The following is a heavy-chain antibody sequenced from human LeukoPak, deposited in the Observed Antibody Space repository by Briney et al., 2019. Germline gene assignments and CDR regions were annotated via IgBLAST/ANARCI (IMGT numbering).Heavy chain of an antibody. D-gene: IGHD4-23*01. CDR1: GGSISSSSYY. CDR2: IYYSGST. J-gene: IGHJ2*01. V-gene: IGHV4-39*07. Sequence: SQTLSLTCTVSGGSISSSSYYCDWIRQPPGKGLEWIGSIYYSGSTYYNPSLKSRVTISVDTSKNQFSLKLSSVTAADTAVYYCARDAVVTPRYFDLWGRGTLVTVSS. CDR3: ARDAVVTPRYFDL.